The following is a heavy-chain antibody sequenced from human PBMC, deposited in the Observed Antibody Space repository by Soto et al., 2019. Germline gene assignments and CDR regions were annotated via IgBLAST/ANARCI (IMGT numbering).Heavy chain of an antibody. D-gene: IGHD6-19*01. J-gene: IGHJ3*02. V-gene: IGHV1-2*02. CDR2: INPNSGGT. CDR1: GYTFTGYY. CDR3: ASGFIAMATKGAFDI. Sequence: QVQLMQSGAEVKKPGASVKVSCKASGYTFTGYYMHWVRQAPGQGLEWMGWINPNSGGTNYAQKFQGRVTMTRDTSISTAYMELSSLRSEDTAVYYCASGFIAMATKGAFDIWGQGTMVTVSS.